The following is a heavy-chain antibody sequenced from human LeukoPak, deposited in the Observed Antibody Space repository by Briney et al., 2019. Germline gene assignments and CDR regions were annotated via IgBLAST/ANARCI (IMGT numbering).Heavy chain of an antibody. CDR1: GFTLSSYG. J-gene: IGHJ4*02. CDR3: AKDRYDSSGWYGDYFDY. V-gene: IGHV3-33*06. D-gene: IGHD6-19*01. Sequence: PGRSLRLSCAASGFTLSSYGMHWVRQAPGKGLEWVAVIWYDGSNKYYADSVKGRFTISRDNSKNTLYLQMNSLRAEDTAVYYCAKDRYDSSGWYGDYFDYWGQGTLVTVSS. CDR2: IWYDGSNK.